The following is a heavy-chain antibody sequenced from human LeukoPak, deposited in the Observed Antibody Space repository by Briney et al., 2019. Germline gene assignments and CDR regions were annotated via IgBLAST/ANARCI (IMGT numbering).Heavy chain of an antibody. CDR3: ARDHGGITIFGVTNPSDY. CDR2: INPNSGGT. J-gene: IGHJ4*02. V-gene: IGHV1-2*02. CDR1: GYTFTGHY. D-gene: IGHD3-3*01. Sequence: ASVKVSCKASGYTFTGHYMHWVRQAPGQGLEWMGWINPNSGGTNYAQKFQGRVTMTRDTSISTAYMELSRLRSDDTAVYYCARDHGGITIFGVTNPSDYWGQGTLVTVSS.